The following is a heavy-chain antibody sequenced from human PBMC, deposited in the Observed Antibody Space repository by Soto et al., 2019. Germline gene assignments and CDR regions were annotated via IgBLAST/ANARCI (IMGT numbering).Heavy chain of an antibody. CDR3: GRWWYCSSTSCRGHYFDY. Sequence: SETLSLTCAVYGGSFSGYYWSWIRQPPGKGLEWIGEINHSGSTNYNPSLKSRVTISVDTSKNQFSLKLSSVTAADTAVYYCGRWWYCSSTSCRGHYFDYWGQGTLVTVSS. CDR1: GGSFSGYY. CDR2: INHSGST. J-gene: IGHJ4*02. V-gene: IGHV4-34*01. D-gene: IGHD2-2*01.